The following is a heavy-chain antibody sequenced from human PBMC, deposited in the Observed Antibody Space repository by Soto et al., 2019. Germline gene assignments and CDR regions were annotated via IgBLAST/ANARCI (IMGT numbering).Heavy chain of an antibody. J-gene: IGHJ4*02. V-gene: IGHV1-18*01. Sequence: GASVKVSCKASGSTFTSYGISWARQAPGQGLEWMGWISAYNGNTNYAQKLQGRVTMTTDTSTSTAYMELRSLRSDDTAAYYCARGGALNEYCSGGSCYGDYWGQGTLVTVSS. CDR3: ARGGALNEYCSGGSCYGDY. CDR1: GSTFTSYG. CDR2: ISAYNGNT. D-gene: IGHD2-15*01.